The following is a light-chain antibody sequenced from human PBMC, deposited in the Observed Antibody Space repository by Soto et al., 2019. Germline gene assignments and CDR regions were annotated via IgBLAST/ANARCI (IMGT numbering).Light chain of an antibody. J-gene: IGKJ4*01. V-gene: IGKV3-11*01. CDR2: DAS. CDR3: LQRRNWPLT. Sequence: EIVLTQSPATLSLSPGESATLSCRASQSVSSYLAWYQQKPGQAPRLLIYDASNRATGIPARFRGSGSGTDFTLTISSLEPEDFAVYYCLQRRNWPLTFGGGTKVEIK. CDR1: QSVSSY.